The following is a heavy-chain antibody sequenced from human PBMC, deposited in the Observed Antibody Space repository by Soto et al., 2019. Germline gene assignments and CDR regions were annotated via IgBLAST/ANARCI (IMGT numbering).Heavy chain of an antibody. CDR1: GYSFTANS. D-gene: IGHD6-25*01. Sequence: QVHLVQSGAEVKKPGASVRVSCKASGYSFTANSMHWVRQAPGEGLEWMGWINPNNGGTNYARKFQGWVTMTRYTSISTDYMDLTRLKSDDKAVEYCAMQRSGAVLWGHGTLVTVYS. CDR2: INPNNGGT. CDR3: AMQRSGAVL. V-gene: IGHV1-2*04. J-gene: IGHJ4*01.